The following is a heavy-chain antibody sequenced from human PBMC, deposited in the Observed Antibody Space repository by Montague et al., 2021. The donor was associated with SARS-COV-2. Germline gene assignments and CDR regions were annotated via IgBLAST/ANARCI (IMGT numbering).Heavy chain of an antibody. CDR3: ARAHASPPPRLFDF. Sequence: SETLSLTCSVSGDSVSSGNYYWSWIRQPPGKVREWIGSINYSGRTNYNPVLKSRVSMSLDASKNQLSLRLTSVTAADTAVYYSARAHASPPPRLFDFWGQGTLVTVSS. J-gene: IGHJ4*02. V-gene: IGHV4-61*01. CDR2: INYSGRT. CDR1: GDSVSSGNYY.